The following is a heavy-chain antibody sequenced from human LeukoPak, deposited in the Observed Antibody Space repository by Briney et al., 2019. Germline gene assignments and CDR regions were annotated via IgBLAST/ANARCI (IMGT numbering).Heavy chain of an antibody. V-gene: IGHV1-18*01. CDR3: ARVYGDWTYYFDY. J-gene: IGHJ4*02. Sequence: GASVKVSCKASGYTFTSYGISWVRQAPGQGLEWMGWISAYNGNTNYAQKLQGRVTMTTDTSTSTAYTELRSLRFDDTAVYYCARVYGDWTYYFDYWGQGTLVTVSS. D-gene: IGHD4-17*01. CDR1: GYTFTSYG. CDR2: ISAYNGNT.